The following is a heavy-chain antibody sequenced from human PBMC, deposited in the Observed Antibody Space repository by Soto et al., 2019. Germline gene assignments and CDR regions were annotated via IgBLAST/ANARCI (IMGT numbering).Heavy chain of an antibody. D-gene: IGHD1-26*01. V-gene: IGHV6-1*01. Sequence: QVQLQQSGPALVKPSQTLSVTCGISGDSVSSNSAAWNWLRQSPSRGLEWLGRTYYRSKWHNDYAVSVESRITINPDTFKHHFSLQLNFVTPEDTAVYFCARGEQYSGRIFDYWGQGTLVTVSS. CDR3: ARGEQYSGRIFDY. CDR2: TYYRSKWHN. CDR1: GDSVSSNSAA. J-gene: IGHJ4*02.